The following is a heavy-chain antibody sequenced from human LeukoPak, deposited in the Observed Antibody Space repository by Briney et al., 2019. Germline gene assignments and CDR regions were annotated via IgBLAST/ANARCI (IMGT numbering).Heavy chain of an antibody. Sequence: SETLSLTCTVSGGSISSNNCYWGWIRQPPGKGLEWIGSIYYSGTTYYNPSLQSRVTISVDTSKNQFSLKLSSVTAADTAVYYCARECGTPRGTLDVWGQGTTVTVSS. CDR1: GGSISSNNCY. J-gene: IGHJ6*02. D-gene: IGHD1-1*01. V-gene: IGHV4-39*02. CDR3: ARECGTPRGTLDV. CDR2: IYYSGTT.